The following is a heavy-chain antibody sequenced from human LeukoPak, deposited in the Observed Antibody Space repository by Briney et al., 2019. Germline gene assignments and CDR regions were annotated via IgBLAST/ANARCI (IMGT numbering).Heavy chain of an antibody. CDR1: GGTFSSFA. CDR2: IIPIHRTT. J-gene: IGHJ4*02. D-gene: IGHD3-3*01. V-gene: IGHV1-69*05. CDR3: ARGDDFWSGLGDY. Sequence: GASVKVSCKASGGTFSSFAISWLRQAPGHGPEWMGGIIPIHRTTNYAQKFQGRLTITTDETTSTAYMELTGLTSDDTAVYYCARGDDFWSGLGDYWGQGTLVTVSS.